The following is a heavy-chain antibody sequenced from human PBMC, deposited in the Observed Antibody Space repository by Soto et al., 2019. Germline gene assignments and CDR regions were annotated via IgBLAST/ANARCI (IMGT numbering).Heavy chain of an antibody. D-gene: IGHD6-13*01. CDR3: ARAPKVLYSSPYYYYYGMDV. CDR2: INHSRST. Sequence: KSSETLSLTCAVYGGSFSGYYWSWIRQPPGKGLEWIGEINHSRSTNYNPSLKSRITITVDTSKNQLSLKLNYETAADTAVYYCARAPKVLYSSPYYYYYGMDVWGQGTTVT. J-gene: IGHJ6*02. CDR1: GGSFSGYY. V-gene: IGHV4-34*01.